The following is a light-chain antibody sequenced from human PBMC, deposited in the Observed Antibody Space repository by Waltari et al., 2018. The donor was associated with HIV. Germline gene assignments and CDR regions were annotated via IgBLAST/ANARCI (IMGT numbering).Light chain of an antibody. CDR3: QQSYRIPRT. CDR1: ESIGRY. J-gene: IGKJ2*02. Sequence: IQMTQSPSFLSASVGDRVTITCRATESIGRYLNWYQQKPGKAPKLLIHTASTLESGCSSIFSGSGSESVFTLTINSLQPDDFATYFCQQSYRIPRTFGQGTTLEIK. V-gene: IGKV1-39*01. CDR2: TAS.